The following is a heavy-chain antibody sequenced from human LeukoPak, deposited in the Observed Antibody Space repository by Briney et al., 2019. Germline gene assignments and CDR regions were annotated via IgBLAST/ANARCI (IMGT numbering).Heavy chain of an antibody. V-gene: IGHV1-46*01. CDR2: INPSGGST. CDR1: GYTFTSYY. J-gene: IGHJ5*02. D-gene: IGHD2-15*01. Sequence: ASVKVSCKASGYTFTSYYMHWVRQAPGQGLERMGVINPSGGSTSYAQKFQGRVTMTRDTSTSTVYMELSSLRSGDTAVYYCARELLPIPYPYIVVVVADTPIGWFDPWGQGTLVTVSS. CDR3: ARELLPIPYPYIVVVVADTPIGWFDP.